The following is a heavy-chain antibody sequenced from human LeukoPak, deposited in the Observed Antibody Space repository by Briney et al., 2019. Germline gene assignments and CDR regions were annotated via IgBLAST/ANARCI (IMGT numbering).Heavy chain of an antibody. V-gene: IGHV1-24*01. CDR3: ATSREYYDFWSGQFDY. CDR1: GYTLTELS. CDR2: FDPEDGET. Sequence: ASVKVSCKVSGYTLTELSMHWVRQAPGKGLEWMGGFDPEDGETIYAQKFQGRVTMTEDTSTDTAYMELSSLRSEDTAVYYCATSREYYDFWSGQFDYWGQRTLVTVSS. J-gene: IGHJ4*02. D-gene: IGHD3-3*01.